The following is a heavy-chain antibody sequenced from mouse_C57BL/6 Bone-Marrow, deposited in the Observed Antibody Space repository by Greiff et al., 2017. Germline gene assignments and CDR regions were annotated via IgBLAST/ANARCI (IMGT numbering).Heavy chain of an antibody. CDR2: IRSKSNNYAT. J-gene: IGHJ4*01. V-gene: IGHV10-1*01. Sequence: EVKLQESGGGLVQPKGSLKLSCAASGFSFNTYAMNWVRQAPGKGLEWVARIRSKSNNYATYYADSVKDRFTISRDDSESMLYLQMNNLKTEDTAMYYCVRQSYYSNRYYYAMDYWGQGTSVTVSS. CDR3: VRQSYYSNRYYYAMDY. CDR1: GFSFNTYA. D-gene: IGHD2-5*01.